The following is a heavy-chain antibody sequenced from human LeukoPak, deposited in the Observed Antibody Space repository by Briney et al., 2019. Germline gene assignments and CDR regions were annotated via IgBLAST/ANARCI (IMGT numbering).Heavy chain of an antibody. CDR1: GGSISSSSYS. Sequence: SETLSLTCTVSGGSISSSSYSWGWIRQPPGKGLEWIGSIYYSGSTYYNPSLKSRVTISVDTSKNQFSLKLSSVTAADTAVYYCARRDPSYYDLWSGYYVTFDPWGQGTLVTVSS. J-gene: IGHJ5*02. CDR2: IYYSGST. CDR3: ARRDPSYYDLWSGYYVTFDP. D-gene: IGHD3-3*01. V-gene: IGHV4-39*01.